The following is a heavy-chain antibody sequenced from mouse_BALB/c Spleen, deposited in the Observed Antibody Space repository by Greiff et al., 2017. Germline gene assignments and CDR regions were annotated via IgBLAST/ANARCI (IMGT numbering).Heavy chain of an antibody. CDR3: ARCDGPHYYAMDY. D-gene: IGHD2-3*01. J-gene: IGHJ4*01. CDR2: IDPSDSYT. V-gene: IGHV1-69*02. CDR1: GYTFTSYW. Sequence: QVQLQQPGAELVKPGASVKLSCKASGYTFTSYWMHWVKQRPGQGLEWIGEIDPSDSYTNYNQKFKGKATLTVDKSSSTAYMQLSSLTSEDSAVYYCARCDGPHYYAMDYWGQGTSVTVSS.